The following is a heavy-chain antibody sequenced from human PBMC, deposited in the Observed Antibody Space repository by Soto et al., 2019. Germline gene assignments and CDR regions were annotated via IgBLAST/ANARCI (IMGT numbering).Heavy chain of an antibody. J-gene: IGHJ4*02. CDR2: VSGSGGGT. D-gene: IGHD2-8*01. CDR3: AKWGLLYATSFIDY. CDR1: GFTFTTHA. Sequence: GGSLRLSCATSGFTFTTHAMSWVRQAPGKGLEWVSAVSGSGGGTYYADSVRGRFTVSRDISRNTLYLQMNSLRADDTATYYCAKWGLLYATSFIDYWGQGPLVTVSS. V-gene: IGHV3-23*01.